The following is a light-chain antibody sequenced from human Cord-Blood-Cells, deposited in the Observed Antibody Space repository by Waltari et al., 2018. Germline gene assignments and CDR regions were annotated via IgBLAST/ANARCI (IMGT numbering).Light chain of an antibody. CDR1: PSVLYSSNNKNY. J-gene: IGKJ2*01. Sequence: IVMTQSPDSLALSLGGRATLHCKSSPSVLYSSNNKNYLAWYQQKTRQSPKLLIFWASTRESGVPDRFSGSGSGTDFTLTISSLQAEDVAVYYCQQYYSTPYTFGQGTKLEIK. CDR2: WAS. CDR3: QQYYSTPYT. V-gene: IGKV4-1*01.